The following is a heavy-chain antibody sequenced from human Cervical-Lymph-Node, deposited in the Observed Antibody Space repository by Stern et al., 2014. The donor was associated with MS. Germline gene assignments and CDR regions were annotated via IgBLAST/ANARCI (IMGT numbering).Heavy chain of an antibody. CDR2: LSYDGSKK. CDR3: VRDLHRGSD. CDR1: GFTFTDFA. D-gene: IGHD3-10*01. J-gene: IGHJ4*02. Sequence: VQLVESGGGVVQPGRSLRLSCAASGFTFTDFALNWVRQTPGKGLEWVAVLSYDGSKKFYADSVKGRFTISRDVSKSTLYLQMNSLRTEDTAVYYCVRDLHRGSDWGQGTLVTVSS. V-gene: IGHV3-30-3*01.